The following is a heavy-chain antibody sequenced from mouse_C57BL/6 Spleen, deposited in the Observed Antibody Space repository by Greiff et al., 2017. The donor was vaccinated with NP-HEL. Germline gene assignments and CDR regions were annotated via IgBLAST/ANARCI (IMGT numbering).Heavy chain of an antibody. CDR2: IDPNSGGT. CDR1: GYTFTSYW. D-gene: IGHD2-3*01. Sequence: QVQLQQPGAELVKPGASVKLSCKASGYTFTSYWMHWVKQRPGRGLEWIGRIDPNSGGTKYNEKFKSKATLTVDKPSSTAYMQLSSLTSEDSAVYYCSQDGGSYDGYPYWYFDAWGTGTTVTVSS. CDR3: SQDGGSYDGYPYWYFDA. J-gene: IGHJ1*03. V-gene: IGHV1-72*01.